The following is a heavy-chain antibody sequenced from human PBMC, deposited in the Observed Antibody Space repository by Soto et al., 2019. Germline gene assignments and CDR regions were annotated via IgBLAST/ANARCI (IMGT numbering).Heavy chain of an antibody. CDR1: GLTFSSYG. V-gene: IGHV3-30*18. CDR3: AKDTYYHDSSGYYIFDY. J-gene: IGHJ4*02. D-gene: IGHD3-22*01. Sequence: PGGSLRLSCAASGLTFSSYGTHWVRQAPGKGPEWVAAISYDGSNKNYADSVKGRFTISRDNSKNTVYLQMNSLRAEDTAVYYCAKDTYYHDSSGYYIFDYWGQGTLVTVSS. CDR2: ISYDGSNK.